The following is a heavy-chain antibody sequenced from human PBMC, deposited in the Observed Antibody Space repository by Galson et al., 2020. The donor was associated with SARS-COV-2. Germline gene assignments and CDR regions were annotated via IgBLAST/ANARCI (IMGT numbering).Heavy chain of an antibody. Sequence: LSLTFTVPGVSTSSSTYSWTWIRQPAGKELEWTGRIHTSGSTDYNPALESPVTIALDTSKNQFSLDLNSVTAADTSSYYAARGPVSCTGIWGRGTLVTVSS. CDR1: GVSTSSSTYS. V-gene: IGHV4-61*02. D-gene: IGHD2-2*01. CDR2: IHTSGST. CDR3: ARGPVSCTGI. J-gene: IGHJ4*02.